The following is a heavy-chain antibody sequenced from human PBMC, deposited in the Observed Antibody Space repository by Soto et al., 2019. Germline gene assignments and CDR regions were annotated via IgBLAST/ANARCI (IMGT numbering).Heavy chain of an antibody. CDR2: IIPIFGTA. CDR1: GGTFSSYA. D-gene: IGHD2-2*01. J-gene: IGHJ6*02. Sequence: GASVKVSCKASGGTFSSYAISWVRQAPGQGLEWMGGIIPIFGTANYAQKFQGRVTLSRDTSINTAYLELSRLTFDDAAVYFCARERYQVISDGMDVWGQGTTVTVSS. CDR3: ARERYQVISDGMDV. V-gene: IGHV1-69*05.